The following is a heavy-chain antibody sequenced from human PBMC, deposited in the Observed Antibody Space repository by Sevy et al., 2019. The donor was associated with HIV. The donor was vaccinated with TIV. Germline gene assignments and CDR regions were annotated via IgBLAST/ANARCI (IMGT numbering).Heavy chain of an antibody. CDR1: GFMFSSYA. D-gene: IGHD3-22*01. V-gene: IGHV3-23*01. CDR2: IRGSGGST. Sequence: GGSLRLSCAASGFMFSSYAMSWVRQAPGKGLEWVSTIRGSGGSTYYADPVKGRFTIYRDNSKNTLYLQMNCLRAEDTAVYYCHGDYDSSQLASYYYYGMDVWGQGTTVTVSS. J-gene: IGHJ6*02. CDR3: HGDYDSSQLASYYYYGMDV.